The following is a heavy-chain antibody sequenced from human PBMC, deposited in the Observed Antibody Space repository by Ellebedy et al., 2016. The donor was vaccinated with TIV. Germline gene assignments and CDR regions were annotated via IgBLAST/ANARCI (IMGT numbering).Heavy chain of an antibody. J-gene: IGHJ4*02. CDR2: IIPILSIA. D-gene: IGHD2-2*01. CDR1: GYTFTSYG. Sequence: AASVKVSCKASGYTFTSYGISWVRQAPGQGLEWMGRIIPILSIANYAQKFQGRVTITADKSTSTAYMELSSLRSEDTAVYYCARDLGCSSTSCYPYGGYDGTFDYWGQGTLVTVSS. CDR3: ARDLGCSSTSCYPYGGYDGTFDY. V-gene: IGHV1-69*04.